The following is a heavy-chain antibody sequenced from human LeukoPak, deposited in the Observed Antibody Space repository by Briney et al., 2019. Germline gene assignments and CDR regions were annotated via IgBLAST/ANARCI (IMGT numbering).Heavy chain of an antibody. CDR1: GGSFSGYY. J-gene: IGHJ4*02. Sequence: PSETLSLTCAVYGGSFSGYYWSWIRQPPGKGLEWIGEINHSGSTNYNPSLKSRVTISVDTPKNQFSLKLSSVTAADTAVHYCARGLPRGYSYGRSNFDYWGQGTLVTVSS. V-gene: IGHV4-34*01. CDR2: INHSGST. D-gene: IGHD5-18*01. CDR3: ARGLPRGYSYGRSNFDY.